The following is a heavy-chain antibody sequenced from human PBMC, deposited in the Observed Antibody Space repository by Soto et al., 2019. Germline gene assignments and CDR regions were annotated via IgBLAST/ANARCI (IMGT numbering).Heavy chain of an antibody. CDR1: GGTFSSYA. CDR2: IIPIFGTA. CDR3: AREIAAAGTSRYYYCGMDV. D-gene: IGHD6-13*01. V-gene: IGHV1-69*12. J-gene: IGHJ6*02. Sequence: QVQLVQSGAEVKKPGSSVKVSCKASGGTFSSYAISWVRQAPGQGLEWMGGIIPIFGTANYAQKLQGRVTITADESTSTAYMELSSLRSEDKAVYYCAREIAAAGTSRYYYCGMDVWGQGTTVTVSS.